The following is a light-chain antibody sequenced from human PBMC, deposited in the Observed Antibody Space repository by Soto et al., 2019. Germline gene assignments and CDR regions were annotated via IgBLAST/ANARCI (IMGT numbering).Light chain of an antibody. V-gene: IGLV2-14*01. J-gene: IGLJ1*01. Sequence: QSALTQPVSVSGSPGQSITISCTGTTSDFGFYNYVSWYQHHPGKAPKLLIYEVTNRHSGVSNRFSGSKSGNTASLTISGLQAEDEADYHCSSYKSSTAYVFGTGTKVTVL. CDR1: TSDFGFYNY. CDR3: SSYKSSTAYV. CDR2: EVT.